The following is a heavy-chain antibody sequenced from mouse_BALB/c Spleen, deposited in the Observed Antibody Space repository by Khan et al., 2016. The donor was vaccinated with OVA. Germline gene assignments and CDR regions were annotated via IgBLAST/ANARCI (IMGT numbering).Heavy chain of an antibody. CDR3: ARSWSMDY. CDR2: ISNLAYSI. CDR1: GFTFSDYG. Sequence: EVQLVESGGGLVQPGGSRKLSCAASGFTFSDYGMAWVRQAPGKGPEWVAFISNLAYSIYYAATVTGRFTISRENAQNTLYLEMSTLRSEDTAMYYCARSWSMDYWGQGTSVTVSS. J-gene: IGHJ4*01. V-gene: IGHV5-15*02.